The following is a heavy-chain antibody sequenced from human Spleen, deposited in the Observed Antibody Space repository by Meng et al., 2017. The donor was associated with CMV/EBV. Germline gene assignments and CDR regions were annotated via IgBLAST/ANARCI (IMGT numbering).Heavy chain of an antibody. J-gene: IGHJ6*02. CDR3: ARDEYQLLSYYYYGMDV. CDR1: GFTFSSYW. D-gene: IGHD2-2*01. CDR2: ISSSSSYI. Sequence: GESLKISCAASGFTFSSYWMHWVRQAPGKGLEWVSSISSSSSYIYYADSVKGRFTISRDNAKNSLYLQMNSLRAEDTAVYYCARDEYQLLSYYYYGMDVWGQGTTVTVSS. V-gene: IGHV3-21*01.